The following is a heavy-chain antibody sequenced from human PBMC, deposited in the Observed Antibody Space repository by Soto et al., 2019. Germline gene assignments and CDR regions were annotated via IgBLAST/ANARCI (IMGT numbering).Heavy chain of an antibody. D-gene: IGHD1-26*01. CDR1: GGSLSRGDFS. Sequence: TLSLTGTLSGGSLSRGDFSWLCVRQPAGNSLKRLGRIYYSGSTYYNPSLKIRVTIPVDTSNTQFSLQLSSVTAAATAVYYCASEGKGELFSPWLGDYYYYGMDVWGQGTTVTVS. J-gene: IGHJ6*02. CDR2: IYYSGST. V-gene: IGHV4-30-4*08. CDR3: ASEGKGELFSPWLGDYYYYGMDV.